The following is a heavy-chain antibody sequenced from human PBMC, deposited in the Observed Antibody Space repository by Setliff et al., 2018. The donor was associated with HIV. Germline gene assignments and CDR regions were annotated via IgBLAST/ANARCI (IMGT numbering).Heavy chain of an antibody. D-gene: IGHD1-26*01. Sequence: SVKVSCKASGGTFSSYALNWVRQAPGQGLEWMGGIIPIFGTRNYAPKLQGRVTITTDESTSTAYMELSSLRSEDTAVYYCARGHSYGETYSGSYGDFETWGQGTKVTVSS. V-gene: IGHV1-69*05. CDR2: IIPIFGTR. CDR3: ARGHSYGETYSGSYGDFET. CDR1: GGTFSSYA. J-gene: IGHJ3*02.